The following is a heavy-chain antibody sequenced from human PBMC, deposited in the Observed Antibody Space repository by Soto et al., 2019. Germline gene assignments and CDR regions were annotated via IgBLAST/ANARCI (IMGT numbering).Heavy chain of an antibody. CDR1: GGSISSYY. CDR3: ARGLGWNGMDV. Sequence: QVQLQESGPGLVKPSETLSLTCTVPGGSISSYYWSWIRQPPGKGLEWMVYIDSSGRTNYNPSHKRRGTISVDTSKNTFSAYMSSVTAADTAVYFCARGLGWNGMDVWGQGTTVTVSS. D-gene: IGHD4-17*01. CDR2: IDSSGRT. J-gene: IGHJ6*02. V-gene: IGHV4-59*08.